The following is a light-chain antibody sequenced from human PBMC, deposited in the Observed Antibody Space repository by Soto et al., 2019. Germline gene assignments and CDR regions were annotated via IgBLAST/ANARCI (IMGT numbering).Light chain of an antibody. V-gene: IGLV2-14*01. CDR3: SSCTSSSTLVGV. J-gene: IGLJ1*01. CDR2: DVS. Sequence: QSVLTQPASVSGSPGQSITISCTGTSSDVGGYNYVSWYQQHPGKAPKLMIYDVSNRPSGVSNRFSGSKSGNTASLTISGLQAEEEADYYCSSCTSSSTLVGVFGTGTKVTVL. CDR1: SSDVGGYNY.